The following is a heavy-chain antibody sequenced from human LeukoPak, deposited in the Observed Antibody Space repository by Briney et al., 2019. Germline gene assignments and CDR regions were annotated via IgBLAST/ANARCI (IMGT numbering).Heavy chain of an antibody. CDR1: GFTFSSYA. CDR3: ARRLSRYYYDSSGYRQHTFDY. D-gene: IGHD3-22*01. Sequence: GSLRLSCAASGFTFSSYAIHWVRQPPGKGLEWIGEINHSGSTNYNPSLKSRVTISVDTSKNQFSLKLSSVTAADTAVYYCARRLSRYYYDSSGYRQHTFDYWGQGTLVTVSS. CDR2: INHSGST. J-gene: IGHJ4*02. V-gene: IGHV4-34*01.